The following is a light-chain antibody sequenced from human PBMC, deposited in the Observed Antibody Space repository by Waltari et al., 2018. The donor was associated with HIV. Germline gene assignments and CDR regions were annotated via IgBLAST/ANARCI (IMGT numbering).Light chain of an antibody. CDR1: NFNIGTRP. Sequence: QSVLTQPPSASGTPGQRVTISCSGSNFNIGTRPVTWYQQLAGSAPKLLIYRSDLRPSGVPDRFSGSKSATSASLAISGLQSEDEATYYCASWDDSLNGVIFGGGTELTVL. CDR3: ASWDDSLNGVI. CDR2: RSD. V-gene: IGLV1-44*01. J-gene: IGLJ2*01.